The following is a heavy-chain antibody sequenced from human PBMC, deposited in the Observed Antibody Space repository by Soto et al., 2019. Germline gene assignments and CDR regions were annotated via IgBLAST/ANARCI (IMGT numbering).Heavy chain of an antibody. CDR1: GGAISSSRYY. J-gene: IGHJ3*02. CDR3: ARHGLTGSYYDAFDS. V-gene: IGHV4-39*01. D-gene: IGHD1-26*01. Sequence: QPLTLTGTASGGAISSSRYYWRRIRQHPGKGLEWIATIFYNGATQYNPSLKSRVTISVDTSKNQFALKLSSVTAAETAVYYCARHGLTGSYYDAFDSWGQGTMVT. CDR2: IFYNGAT.